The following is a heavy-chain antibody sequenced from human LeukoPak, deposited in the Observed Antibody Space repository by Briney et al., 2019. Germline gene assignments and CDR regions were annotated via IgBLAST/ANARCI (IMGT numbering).Heavy chain of an antibody. CDR1: GFTFREYT. CDR2: FTNDGYT. J-gene: IGHJ5*01. V-gene: IGHV3-23*01. CDR3: AKCRKVAGDNSFDS. Sequence: GGSLRLSCIVSGFTFREYTMNWVRQAPGKGLEWVSSFTNDGYTFYADSVKGQFTISRDNSKNTLYLEMSSLRAEDTAIYYCAKCRKVAGDNSFDSWGQGTLVTVSS. D-gene: IGHD6-19*01.